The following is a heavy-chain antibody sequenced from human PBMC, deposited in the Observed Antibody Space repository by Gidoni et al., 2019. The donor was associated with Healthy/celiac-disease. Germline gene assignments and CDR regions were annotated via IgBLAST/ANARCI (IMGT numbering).Heavy chain of an antibody. J-gene: IGHJ4*02. V-gene: IGHV4-39*01. CDR1: VGSISSSSYY. D-gene: IGHD5-12*01. Sequence: QLQLQESGPGLVKPSETLSLTCTVSVGSISSSSYYWGWIRQPPGKGLEWIGSIYYSGSTYYNPSLKSRVTISVDTSKNQFSLKLSSVTAADTAVYYCASLGEMATILFDYWGQGTLVTVPS. CDR2: IYYSGST. CDR3: ASLGEMATILFDY.